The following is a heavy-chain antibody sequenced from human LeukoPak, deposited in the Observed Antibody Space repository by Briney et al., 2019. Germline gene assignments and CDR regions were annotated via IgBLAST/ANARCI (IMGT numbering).Heavy chain of an antibody. CDR1: GFTFSSFW. D-gene: IGHD2-15*01. V-gene: IGHV3-7*03. CDR3: ARSMGYCSGGSCFPFDY. Sequence: GGSLRLSCAASGFTFSSFWMTWVRQAPGKGLEWEANIKQDESEKYYVGSVKGRFTISRDNAKNSLYLQMSSLRAEDTAIYFCARSMGYCSGGSCFPFDYWGQGTLVTVSS. J-gene: IGHJ4*02. CDR2: IKQDESEK.